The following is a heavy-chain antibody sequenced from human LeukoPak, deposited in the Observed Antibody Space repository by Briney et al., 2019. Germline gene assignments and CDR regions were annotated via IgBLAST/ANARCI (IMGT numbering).Heavy chain of an antibody. CDR2: IYYSGST. Sequence: RPSETLFLTCIVPGGSISPYYWSWIRQPPGSGLEWIAYIYYSGSTSYNPSLKSRVAISVDTSNNEVSLKLSSVTAADTAVYYCARHGYCSGGSCYWDYWGQGTLVTVSS. CDR3: ARHGYCSGGSCYWDY. J-gene: IGHJ4*02. CDR1: GGSISPYY. D-gene: IGHD2-15*01. V-gene: IGHV4-59*08.